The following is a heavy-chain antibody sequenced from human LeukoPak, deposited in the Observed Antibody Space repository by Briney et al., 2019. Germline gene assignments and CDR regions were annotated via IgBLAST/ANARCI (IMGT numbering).Heavy chain of an antibody. CDR2: IIPIFGTA. D-gene: IGHD4-23*01. CDR1: GGTFSSYA. CDR3: ASCTVVLPWGPNWFDP. J-gene: IGHJ5*02. V-gene: IGHV1-69*01. Sequence: GSSVKVSCKASGGTFSSYAISWVRQAPGQGLEWMGGIIPIFGTANYAQKFQGGVTITADESTSTAYMELSSLRSEDTAVYYCASCTVVLPWGPNWFDPWGQGTLVTVSS.